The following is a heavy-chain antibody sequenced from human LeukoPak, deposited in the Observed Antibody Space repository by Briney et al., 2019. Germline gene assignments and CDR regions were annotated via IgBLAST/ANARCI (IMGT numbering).Heavy chain of an antibody. CDR2: ISWNSGSI. V-gene: IGHV3-9*03. CDR3: AKDISAGVAAHFYYFDY. D-gene: IGHD2-15*01. CDR1: GFTFDDYA. J-gene: IGHJ4*02. Sequence: PGGSLRLSCAASGFTFDDYAMHWVRQAPGKGLEWVSGISWNSGSIGYADSVKGRFTISRDNAKNSPYLQMNSLRAEDMALYYCAKDISAGVAAHFYYFDYWGQGTLVTVSS.